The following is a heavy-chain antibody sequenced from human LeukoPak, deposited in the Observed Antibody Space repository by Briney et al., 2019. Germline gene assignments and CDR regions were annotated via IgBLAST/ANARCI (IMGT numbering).Heavy chain of an antibody. J-gene: IGHJ4*02. CDR3: ARTGGYCSSTSCSLDY. V-gene: IGHV1-69*05. Sequence: SVKVSCKASGGTFSSYAISWVRQAPGQGLEWMGGIIPIFGTANYAQKFQGRVTITTDESTSTAYMELSSLRSEDTAVYYCARTGGYCSSTSCSLDYWGQGTLVTVSS. CDR2: IIPIFGTA. CDR1: GGTFSSYA. D-gene: IGHD2-2*01.